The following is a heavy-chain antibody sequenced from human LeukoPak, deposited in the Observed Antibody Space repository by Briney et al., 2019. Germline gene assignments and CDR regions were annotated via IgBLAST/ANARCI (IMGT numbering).Heavy chain of an antibody. Sequence: SETLSLTCTVSGGSISSSSYYWGWIRQPPGKGLEWIGSIYYSGSTYYNPSLKSRVTISVDTSKIQFSLKLSSVTAADTAVYYCARFIVVVTAAFDIWGQGTMVTVSS. CDR2: IYYSGST. J-gene: IGHJ3*02. V-gene: IGHV4-39*07. D-gene: IGHD2-21*02. CDR1: GGSISSSSYY. CDR3: ARFIVVVTAAFDI.